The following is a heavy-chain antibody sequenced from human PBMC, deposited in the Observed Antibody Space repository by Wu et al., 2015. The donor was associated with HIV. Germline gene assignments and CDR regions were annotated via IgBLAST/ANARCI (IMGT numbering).Heavy chain of an antibody. V-gene: IGHV1-2*02. Sequence: VQSGAEMKKPGASVKVSCKASKYPVIDYYIHWVRQAPGQGLEWLGWINPKSGGTNYARKFQDRVTLTSDTSITTAYMELRRLTPDDTAIYFCVRDSETNAWEVFDSWGQGTLVTVSS. D-gene: IGHD4-17*01. CDR1: KYPVIDYY. CDR2: INPKSGGT. CDR3: VRDSETNAWEVFDS. J-gene: IGHJ4*02.